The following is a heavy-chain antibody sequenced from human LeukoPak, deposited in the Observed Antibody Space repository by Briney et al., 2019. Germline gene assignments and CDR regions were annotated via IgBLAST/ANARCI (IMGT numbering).Heavy chain of an antibody. CDR3: ARGIAAAGISDYMDV. CDR2: MNPNSGNT. V-gene: IGHV1-8*01. J-gene: IGHJ6*03. Sequence: ASVKVTCKASGYTFTSYDINWVRQATGQGLEWMGWMNPNSGNTGYAQKFQGRVTMTRNTSISTAYMELSSLRSEDTAVYYCARGIAAAGISDYMDVWGKGTTVTVSS. CDR1: GYTFTSYD. D-gene: IGHD6-13*01.